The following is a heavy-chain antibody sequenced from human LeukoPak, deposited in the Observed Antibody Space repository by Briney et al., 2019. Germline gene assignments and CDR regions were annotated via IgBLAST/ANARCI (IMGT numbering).Heavy chain of an antibody. D-gene: IGHD3-22*01. CDR3: AAGDGSSGYYYGSY. Sequence: ASVKVSCKASGGTFGSYAISWVRQAPGQGLEWMGGIIPIFGTANYAQKFQGRVTITTDESTSTAYMELSSLRSEDTAVYYCAAGDGSSGYYYGSYWGQGTLVTVSS. J-gene: IGHJ4*02. CDR2: IIPIFGTA. V-gene: IGHV1-69*05. CDR1: GGTFGSYA.